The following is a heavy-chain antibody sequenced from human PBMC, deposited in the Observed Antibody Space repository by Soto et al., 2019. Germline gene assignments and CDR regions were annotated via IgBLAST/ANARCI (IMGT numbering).Heavy chain of an antibody. J-gene: IGHJ4*02. Sequence: GGSLRLSCAASGFTFSSYSMNWVRQAPGKGLEWVSSISSSSSYIYYADSVKGRFTISRDNAKNSLYLQMNSLRAEDTAVYYCARVLSPKYCTNGVCYSADYWGQGTLVTVSS. D-gene: IGHD2-8*01. CDR3: ARVLSPKYCTNGVCYSADY. CDR2: ISSSSSYI. CDR1: GFTFSSYS. V-gene: IGHV3-21*01.